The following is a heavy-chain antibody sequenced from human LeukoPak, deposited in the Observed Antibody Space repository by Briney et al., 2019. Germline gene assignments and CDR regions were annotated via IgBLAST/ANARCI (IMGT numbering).Heavy chain of an antibody. Sequence: GASVKVSCKASGYTFTSYGISWVRQAPGQGLEWMGWISAYNGNTNYAQKLQGRVTMTTDTSTSTAYMELRSLRSDDTAVYYCARDRATRTIQPNDYWGQGTLVTVSS. CDR2: ISAYNGNT. D-gene: IGHD5-18*01. J-gene: IGHJ4*02. CDR3: ARDRATRTIQPNDY. CDR1: GYTFTSYG. V-gene: IGHV1-18*01.